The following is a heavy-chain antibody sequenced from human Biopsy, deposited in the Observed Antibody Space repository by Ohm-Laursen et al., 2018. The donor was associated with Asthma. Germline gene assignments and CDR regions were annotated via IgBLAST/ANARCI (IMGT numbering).Heavy chain of an antibody. D-gene: IGHD3-9*01. CDR3: ARTYYDFLTGQVNDAFDI. CDR2: INAGNGNT. J-gene: IGHJ3*02. CDR1: GYTFTSYA. V-gene: IGHV1-3*01. Sequence: AASVKVSCKASGYTFTSYAIHWVRQAPGQRLEWMGWINAGNGNTKYSQKFQGRVTITRDTSASTAYMELSSLRSEDTAVYYCARTYYDFLTGQVNDAFDIWGQGTMVTVSS.